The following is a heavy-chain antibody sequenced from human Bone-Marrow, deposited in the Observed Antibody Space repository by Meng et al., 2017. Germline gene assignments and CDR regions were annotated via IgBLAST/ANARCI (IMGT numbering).Heavy chain of an antibody. J-gene: IGHJ1*01. D-gene: IGHD6-19*01. CDR2: INHSGST. CDR3: ARGRSSGWYRPEYFQH. CDR1: GGSFSGYY. Sequence: GQLQQWGAGLFKPSETLSLTCAVYGGSFSGYYWSWIRQPPGKGLEWIGEINHSGSTNYNPSLKSRVTISVDTSKNQFSLKLSSVTAADTAVYYCARGRSSGWYRPEYFQHWGQGTLVTVSS. V-gene: IGHV4-34*01.